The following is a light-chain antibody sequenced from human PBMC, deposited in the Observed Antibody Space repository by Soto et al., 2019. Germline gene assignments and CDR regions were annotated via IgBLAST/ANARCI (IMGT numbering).Light chain of an antibody. CDR3: QQYHRPART. Sequence: MSTQSPATLSVSPGDTTTRSFRASQSINSDVAWHQQKVGQTPSLLIYDASNRASGLAARFSGSGSGTDFTLTISRLQPEDFAVYYCQQYHRPARTFGQGTKVDIK. J-gene: IGKJ1*01. V-gene: IGKV3D-15*01. CDR2: DAS. CDR1: QSINSD.